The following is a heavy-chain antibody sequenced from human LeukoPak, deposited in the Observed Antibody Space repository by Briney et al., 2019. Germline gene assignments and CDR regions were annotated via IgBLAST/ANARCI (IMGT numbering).Heavy chain of an antibody. Sequence: PSETLSLTCTVSGDSLSYYYWSWIRQPAGKGLDWIGRIYSSGTTDYNSSLQSRVTMSLDTSENQFSLKLRSVTAADTAVYYCARNGGSFSSDYFFDYWGQGTLVTVSS. CDR3: ARNGGSFSSDYFFDY. D-gene: IGHD1-26*01. V-gene: IGHV4-4*07. CDR2: IYSSGTT. J-gene: IGHJ4*02. CDR1: GDSLSYYY.